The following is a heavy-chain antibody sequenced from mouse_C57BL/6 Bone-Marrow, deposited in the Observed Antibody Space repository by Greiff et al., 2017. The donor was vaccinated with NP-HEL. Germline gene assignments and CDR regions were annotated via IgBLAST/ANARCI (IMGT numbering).Heavy chain of an antibody. CDR2: IDPNSGGT. Sequence: QVQLQQPGAELVKPGASVKLSCKASGYTFTSYWMHWVKQRPGRGLEWIGRIDPNSGGTKYNEKFKSKATLTVDKPSSTAYMRLSSLTSEDSAVYDCAREGFSDAMDYWGQGTSVTVSS. CDR3: AREGFSDAMDY. V-gene: IGHV1-72*01. J-gene: IGHJ4*01. CDR1: GYTFTSYW.